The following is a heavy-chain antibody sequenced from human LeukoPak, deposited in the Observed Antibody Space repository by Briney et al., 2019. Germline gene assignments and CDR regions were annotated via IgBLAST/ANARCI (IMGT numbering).Heavy chain of an antibody. D-gene: IGHD6-25*01. V-gene: IGHV3-30*18. CDR2: ISYLGGGQ. Sequence: GRSLRLSCAASGFTFSSYGIHWVRQAPGKGLEWVAVISYLGGGQFYAESVKGRFTISRDNSNKRVFLQMNTLRGEDTAVYYCAKDRSSGPHYYYGMDVWGRGTTVIVSS. J-gene: IGHJ6*02. CDR1: GFTFSSYG. CDR3: AKDRSSGPHYYYGMDV.